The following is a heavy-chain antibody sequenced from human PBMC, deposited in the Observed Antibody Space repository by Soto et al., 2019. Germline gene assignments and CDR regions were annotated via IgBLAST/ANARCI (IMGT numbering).Heavy chain of an antibody. CDR1: GFTFSSYS. V-gene: IGHV3-23*01. CDR3: AKDGDFWSGYPDLYFDY. Sequence: PGGSLRLSCAASGFTFSSYSMTWVRQAPGKGLQWVSVISGSGGTIYYADSVKGRFTISRDNSKNTLYLQMNSLRAEDTAVYYCAKDGDFWSGYPDLYFDYWGQGTLVTVSS. D-gene: IGHD3-3*01. CDR2: ISGSGGTI. J-gene: IGHJ4*02.